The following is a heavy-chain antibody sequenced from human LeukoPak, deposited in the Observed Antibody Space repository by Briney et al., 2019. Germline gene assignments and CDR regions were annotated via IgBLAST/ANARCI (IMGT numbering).Heavy chain of an antibody. CDR1: GYSISSGYY. CDR2: ISSGGYTI. V-gene: IGHV3-11*04. D-gene: IGHD1-1*01. CDR3: ARDRTRETFDH. J-gene: IGHJ4*02. Sequence: LSLTCAVSGYSISSGYYWGWIRQPPGKGLEWVSFISSGGYTISYADSVKGRFTISRDDAKNSLYLQMNNLRAEDTAMYYCARDRTRETFDHWGQGTLVTVSS.